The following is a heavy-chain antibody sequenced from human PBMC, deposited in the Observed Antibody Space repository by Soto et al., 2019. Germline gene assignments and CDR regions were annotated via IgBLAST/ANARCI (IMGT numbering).Heavy chain of an antibody. Sequence: ASVKVSCKASGYTFTSYDINWVRQATGQGLEWMGWMNPNSGNTGYAQKFQGRVTMTRNTSISTAYMELSSLRSEDTAVYYCARNPPYFYDSSGYLYSFDYWGQGTLVTGSS. CDR3: ARNPPYFYDSSGYLYSFDY. J-gene: IGHJ4*02. CDR1: GYTFTSYD. D-gene: IGHD3-22*01. CDR2: MNPNSGNT. V-gene: IGHV1-8*01.